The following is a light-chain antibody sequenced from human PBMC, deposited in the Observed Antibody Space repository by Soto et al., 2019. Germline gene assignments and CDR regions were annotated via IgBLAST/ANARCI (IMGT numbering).Light chain of an antibody. J-gene: IGLJ2*01. CDR1: SSDICAYNF. CDR2: EVN. Sequence: QSVLTQPASVSGSPGQSITISCTGTSSDICAYNFVSWYQQHPGKAPKLMLYEVNIRPSGVSNRFSGSKSGNTASLTISGLQAEDEADYYCTSWTTSTTMIFGGGTKVTVL. V-gene: IGLV2-14*01. CDR3: TSWTTSTTMI.